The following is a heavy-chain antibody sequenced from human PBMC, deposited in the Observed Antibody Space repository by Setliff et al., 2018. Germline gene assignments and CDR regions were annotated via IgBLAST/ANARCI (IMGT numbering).Heavy chain of an antibody. CDR2: IIPIFGTA. D-gene: IGHD3-22*01. CDR1: GYTFTGYY. J-gene: IGHJ5*02. CDR3: ARAPSSTVINWFDP. V-gene: IGHV1-69*06. Sequence: SVKVSCKASGYTFTGYYMHWVRQAPGQGLEWMGGIIPIFGTANYAQKFQGRVTITADKSTSTAYMELSSLRSEDTAVYYCARAPSSTVINWFDPWGQGTLVTVSS.